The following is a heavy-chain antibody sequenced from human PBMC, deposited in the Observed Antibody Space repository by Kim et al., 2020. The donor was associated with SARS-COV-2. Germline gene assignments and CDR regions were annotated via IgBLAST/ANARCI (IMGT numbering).Heavy chain of an antibody. V-gene: IGHV4-39*07. Sequence: SLKSRVTISVDTSKNQFSLKLSSVTAADTAVYFCARVYESSGYYFGTFDYWGQGTLVTVSS. J-gene: IGHJ4*02. D-gene: IGHD3-22*01. CDR3: ARVYESSGYYFGTFDY.